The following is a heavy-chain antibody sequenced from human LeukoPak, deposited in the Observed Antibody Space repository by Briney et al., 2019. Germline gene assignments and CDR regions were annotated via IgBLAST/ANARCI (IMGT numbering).Heavy chain of an antibody. CDR2: IIPIFGTA. D-gene: IGHD3-3*01. J-gene: IGHJ6*03. Sequence: SVKVSCKASGGTFSSYAISWVRQAPGQGLEWMGGIIPIFGTANYAQKFQGRVAITADESTSTAYMELSSLRSEDTAVYYCARGARRFLEWLLGDYYYYMDVWGKGTTVAVSS. CDR3: ARGARRFLEWLLGDYYYYMDV. V-gene: IGHV1-69*13. CDR1: GGTFSSYA.